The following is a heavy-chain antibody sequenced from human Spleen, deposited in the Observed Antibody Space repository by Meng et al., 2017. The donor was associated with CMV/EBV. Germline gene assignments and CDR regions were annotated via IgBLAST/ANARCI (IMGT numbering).Heavy chain of an antibody. Sequence: GESLKISCAASGFTFSSYWMHWVRQAPGKGLVWVSRINSDGSSASYADFVKGRFTISRDNAKNTLYLQMNSLRAEDTAVYYCTGIGSTSFGPMDVWGQGTTVTVSS. D-gene: IGHD2-2*01. J-gene: IGHJ6*02. CDR2: INSDGSSA. V-gene: IGHV3-74*01. CDR1: GFTFSSYW. CDR3: TGIGSTSFGPMDV.